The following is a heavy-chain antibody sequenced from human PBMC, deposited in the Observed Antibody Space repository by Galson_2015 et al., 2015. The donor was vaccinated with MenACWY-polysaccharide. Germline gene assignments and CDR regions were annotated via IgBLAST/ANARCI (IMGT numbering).Heavy chain of an antibody. CDR2: ISGDSRTI. Sequence: WVSYISGDSRTIFYAESMKGRFTISRDNAGNSLYLQMNSLRNEDTALYYCARDSGTAGADDFWGQGTLVTVSS. V-gene: IGHV3-48*02. CDR3: ARDSGTAGADDF. J-gene: IGHJ4*02. D-gene: IGHD6-13*01.